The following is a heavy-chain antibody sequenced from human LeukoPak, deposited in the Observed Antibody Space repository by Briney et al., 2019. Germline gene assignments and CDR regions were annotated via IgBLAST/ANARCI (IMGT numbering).Heavy chain of an antibody. CDR1: GGSFSGYY. J-gene: IGHJ4*02. Sequence: SETLSLTCAVYGGSFSGYYWSWIRQPPGKGLEWIGEINHSGSTNYNPSLKSRVTISVDTSKNQFSLKLSSVTAADTAVYHCARRWYSGSYFDYWGQGTLVTVSS. V-gene: IGHV4-34*01. D-gene: IGHD1-26*01. CDR3: ARRWYSGSYFDY. CDR2: INHSGST.